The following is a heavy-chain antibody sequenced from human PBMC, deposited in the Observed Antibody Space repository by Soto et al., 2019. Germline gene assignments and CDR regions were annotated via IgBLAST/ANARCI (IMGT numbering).Heavy chain of an antibody. CDR2: IWNDGSNE. J-gene: IGHJ4*02. D-gene: IGHD2-15*01. V-gene: IGHV3-33*01. CDR1: GFPFSGFG. Sequence: QVQLVESGGGVVQPGGSLRLSCEASGFPFSGFGIHWVRQAPGKGLEWLAIIWNDGSNEYYADSVKGRFTISRDNSKNTVYLQVSNLRAEDTAVYFCARDQTDSGGYSDSWGQGTLVTVSS. CDR3: ARDQTDSGGYSDS.